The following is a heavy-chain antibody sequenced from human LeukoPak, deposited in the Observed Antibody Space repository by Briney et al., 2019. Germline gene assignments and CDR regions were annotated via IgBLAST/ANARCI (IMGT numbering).Heavy chain of an antibody. CDR2: IYQTGST. CDR1: GYSISSGYY. J-gene: IGHJ4*02. Sequence: SETLSLTCAVSGYSISSGYYWGWIRQPPGKGLEWIGNIYQTGSTYYNPSLKSRVTISVDTSKNQFSLKLSSVTAADTAVYYCARLCCGPLGYWGQGTLVSVSS. D-gene: IGHD2-21*01. CDR3: ARLCCGPLGY. V-gene: IGHV4-38-2*01.